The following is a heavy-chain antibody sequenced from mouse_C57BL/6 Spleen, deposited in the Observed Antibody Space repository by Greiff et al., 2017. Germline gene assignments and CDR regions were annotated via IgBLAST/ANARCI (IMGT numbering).Heavy chain of an antibody. CDR2: IWSGEST. J-gene: IGHJ4*01. V-gene: IGHV2-2*01. CDR1: GFSLTSYG. D-gene: IGHD2-14*01. CDR3: ARGLYRAMDY. Sequence: VQLQQSGPGLVQPSQSLSITCTVSGFSLTSYGVHWVRQSPGKGLEWLGVIWSGESTDYNAAFISRLSISKDNSKSQVFFKMYSLQADDTAIYYCARGLYRAMDYWGQGTSVTVSS.